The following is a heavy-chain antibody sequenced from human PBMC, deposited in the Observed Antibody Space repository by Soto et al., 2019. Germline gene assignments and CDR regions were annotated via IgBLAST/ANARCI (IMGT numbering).Heavy chain of an antibody. CDR2: INPSGGST. J-gene: IGHJ3*02. CDR3: ARVLDPPRYSSGWYVAFDI. V-gene: IGHV1-46*03. CDR1: GYTFTSYY. D-gene: IGHD6-19*01. Sequence: QVQLVQSGAEVKKPGASVKVSCKASGYTFTSYYMHWVRQAPGQGLEWMGIINPSGGSTSYAQKCQGRVTMPRDTPTSTVYMELSSLRSEDTAVYYCARVLDPPRYSSGWYVAFDIWGQGTMVTVSS.